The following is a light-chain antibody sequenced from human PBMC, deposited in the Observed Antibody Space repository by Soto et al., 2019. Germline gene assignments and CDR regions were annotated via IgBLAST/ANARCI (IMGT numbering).Light chain of an antibody. J-gene: IGLJ2*01. V-gene: IGLV2-14*03. CDR3: SSHTTSNTVV. Sequence: QTVVTQPASVSGSPGQSITISCTGTTSDVGRYNYVSWYQQHPGKAPKLMIYDVSNRPSGVSNRFSGSKSGNTASLTISGLQAEDEADYYCSSHTTSNTVVFGGGTKLTVL. CDR2: DVS. CDR1: TSDVGRYNY.